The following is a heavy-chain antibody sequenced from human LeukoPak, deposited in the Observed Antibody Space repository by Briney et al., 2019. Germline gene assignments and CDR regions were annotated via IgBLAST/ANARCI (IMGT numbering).Heavy chain of an antibody. D-gene: IGHD1-26*01. CDR2: INQDESEK. CDR3: ARVGSGNFLGAFDI. CDR1: GFTFSRNW. J-gene: IGHJ3*02. V-gene: IGHV3-7*03. Sequence: HAGGSLRLSCAASGFTFSRNWMIWVRQAPGKRLEWVANINQDESEKYYVDSVKGRFTISRDNAKNSLFLQMNSLRAEDTAVYYCARVGSGNFLGAFDIWGQGTMVTVSS.